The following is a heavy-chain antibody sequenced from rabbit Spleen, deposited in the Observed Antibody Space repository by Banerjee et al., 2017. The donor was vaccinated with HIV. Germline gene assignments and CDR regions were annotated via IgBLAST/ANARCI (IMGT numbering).Heavy chain of an antibody. V-gene: IGHV1S45*01. CDR1: GFSFSSNW. D-gene: IGHD4-1*01. CDR3: ARDSNDWCFDV. CDR2: IDTSNGDT. Sequence: LEESGGDLVKPGGTLTLTCTVSGFSFSSNWICWVRQAPGKGLEWIACIDTSNGDTDYANWPKGRFTISKTSSTTVTLQMTSLTAADTATYFCARDSNDWCFDVWGQGTLVTVS. J-gene: IGHJ3*01.